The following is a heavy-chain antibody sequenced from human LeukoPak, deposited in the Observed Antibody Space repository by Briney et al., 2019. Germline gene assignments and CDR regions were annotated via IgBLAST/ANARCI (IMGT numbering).Heavy chain of an antibody. V-gene: IGHV3-23*01. D-gene: IGHD2-8*02. CDR2: FDGNGPNT. Sequence: GGSLRLSCAASGFTFSSFAMTWVRQAPGKGLEWVSGFDGNGPNTYYADSVKGRWTISRDNSRNTLYLEMNGLRPEDTAIYYCAKPRTTGLGWAQFDYWGQGSLVTVSS. CDR1: GFTFSSFA. J-gene: IGHJ4*02. CDR3: AKPRTTGLGWAQFDY.